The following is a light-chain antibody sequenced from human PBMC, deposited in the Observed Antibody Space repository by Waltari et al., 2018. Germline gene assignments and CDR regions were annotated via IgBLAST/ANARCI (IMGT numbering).Light chain of an antibody. J-gene: IGKJ1*01. CDR1: QSVSRA. CDR3: QHYVNLPVT. CDR2: AAS. V-gene: IGKV3-20*01. Sequence: EIVLTQSPGTLSLSPGERATLSCRASQSVSRALAWYQQKPGQAPRLLIYAASTMATGVPYRFSGSGSGTDFSLTISRLDPEDFAVYYCQHYVNLPVTFGQGTKVEI.